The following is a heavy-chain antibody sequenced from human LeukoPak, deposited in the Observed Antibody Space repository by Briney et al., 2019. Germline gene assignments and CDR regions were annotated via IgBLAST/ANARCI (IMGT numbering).Heavy chain of an antibody. D-gene: IGHD2-21*01. Sequence: ASMTVSCKASGYTFTNYGVSWVRQAPGQGLEWMGWISAYNSNTNYAQSLQGRVTMTTDTSTTTAYLELRSLRSDHTAVYYCAREVYCGGDCSSSDAFDIWGQGTMVTVSS. CDR3: AREVYCGGDCSSSDAFDI. J-gene: IGHJ3*02. CDR1: GYTFTNYG. V-gene: IGHV1-18*01. CDR2: ISAYNSNT.